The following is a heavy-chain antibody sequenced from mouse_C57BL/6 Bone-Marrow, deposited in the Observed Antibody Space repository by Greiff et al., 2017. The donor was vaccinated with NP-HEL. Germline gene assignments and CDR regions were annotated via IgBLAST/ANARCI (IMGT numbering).Heavy chain of an antibody. J-gene: IGHJ4*01. CDR2: IRSKSNNYAT. V-gene: IGHV10-1*01. CDR1: GFSFNTYA. CDR3: VRQGGNYFYAMDY. Sequence: EVKLVESGGGLVQPKGSLKLSCAASGFSFNTYAMNWVRQAPGKGLEWVARIRSKSNNYATYYADSVKDRFTISRDDSESMLYLQMNNLKTEDTAMYYCVRQGGNYFYAMDYWGQGTSVTVSS. D-gene: IGHD2-1*01.